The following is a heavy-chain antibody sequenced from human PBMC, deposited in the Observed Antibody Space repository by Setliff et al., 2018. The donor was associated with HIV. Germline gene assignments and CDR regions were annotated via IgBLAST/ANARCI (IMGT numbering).Heavy chain of an antibody. V-gene: IGHV4-59*01. Sequence: PSETLSLTCTASGGSMSRFYWTWIRQPPGKGLEWIGFVYSTGSINYSPSFRGRLTISLDTSENQFSLHLTSVTAADTAVYYCARAEGDAYNSLPYFDSWGPGARVTVSS. J-gene: IGHJ4*02. CDR2: VYSTGSI. CDR3: ARAEGDAYNSLPYFDS. CDR1: GGSMSRFY. D-gene: IGHD1-1*01.